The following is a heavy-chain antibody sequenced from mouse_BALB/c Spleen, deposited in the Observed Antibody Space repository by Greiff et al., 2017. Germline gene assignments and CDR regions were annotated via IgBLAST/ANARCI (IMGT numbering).Heavy chain of an antibody. CDR1: GFTFSSYA. V-gene: IGHV5-6-5*01. J-gene: IGHJ4*01. Sequence: VKLVESGGGLVKPGGSLKLSCAASGFTFSSYAMSWVRQTPEKRLEWVASISSGGSTYYPDSVKGRFTISRDNARNILYLQMSSLRSEDTAMYYCARGYDYYAMDYWGQGTSVTVSS. CDR2: ISSGGST. CDR3: ARGYDYYAMDY.